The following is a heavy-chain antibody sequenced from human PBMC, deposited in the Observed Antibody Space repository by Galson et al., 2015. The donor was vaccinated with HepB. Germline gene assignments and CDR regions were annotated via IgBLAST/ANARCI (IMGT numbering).Heavy chain of an antibody. CDR1: GFTFSNYA. Sequence: SLRLSCAASGFTFSNYAMHWVRQAPGKGLEWVAVISYDGSNKFYADSVKGRFTISRDNSKNTLYLQMNSPRAEDTAVFYCTREDIVVVPGAISSPYHYGMDVWGQGTTVTVSS. CDR3: TREDIVVVPGAISSPYHYGMDV. V-gene: IGHV3-30-3*01. CDR2: ISYDGSNK. D-gene: IGHD2-2*01. J-gene: IGHJ6*02.